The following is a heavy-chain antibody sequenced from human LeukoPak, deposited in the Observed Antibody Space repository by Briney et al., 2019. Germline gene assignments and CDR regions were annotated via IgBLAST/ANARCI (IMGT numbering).Heavy chain of an antibody. Sequence: PGGSLRLSCVASGFTLSSYAMTWVRQAPGKGLEWVSDIGDSGATTYYADSVKGRFTISRDNSKNTLYLQMSSLRAEDTAVYFCASFHYYGSGAYYLSYWGQGTLVTVSS. CDR1: GFTLSSYA. J-gene: IGHJ4*02. CDR3: ASFHYYGSGAYYLSY. V-gene: IGHV3-23*01. D-gene: IGHD3-10*01. CDR2: IGDSGATT.